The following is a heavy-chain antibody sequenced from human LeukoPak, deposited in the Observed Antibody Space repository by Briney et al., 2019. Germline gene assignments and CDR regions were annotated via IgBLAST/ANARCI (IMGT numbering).Heavy chain of an antibody. CDR3: ARERESYWYFDL. V-gene: IGHV4-59*01. J-gene: IGHJ2*01. Sequence: SETLSLTCTVSGGSISSYYWSWIRQPPGKGLDGIGYIYSRGTTNYNPSLKSRVTILLDTSKNKFSLRLSSVTAADTAVYYCARERESYWYFDLWGRGTLVTVSS. CDR2: IYSRGTT. D-gene: IGHD1-26*01. CDR1: GGSISSYY.